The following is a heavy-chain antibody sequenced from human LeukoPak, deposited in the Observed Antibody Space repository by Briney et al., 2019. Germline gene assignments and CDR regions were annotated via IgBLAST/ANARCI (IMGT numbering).Heavy chain of an antibody. D-gene: IGHD2-2*01. V-gene: IGHV3-23*01. CDR2: ITGTGGST. CDR1: GFSVSNTY. Sequence: PGGSLSLSCAASGFSVSNTYMSWVRQAPGKGLEWVSAITGTGGSTYYADSVKGRFTISRDNSKNTLYLQMNSLRAEDTAVYYCATRGYCSGTSCYAPQAWGEGSLVTVSS. J-gene: IGHJ5*02. CDR3: ATRGYCSGTSCYAPQA.